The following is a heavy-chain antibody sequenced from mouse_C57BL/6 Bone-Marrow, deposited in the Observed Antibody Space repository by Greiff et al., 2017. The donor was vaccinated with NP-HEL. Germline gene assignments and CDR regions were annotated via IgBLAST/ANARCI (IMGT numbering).Heavy chain of an antibody. CDR2: ISYSGST. D-gene: IGHD1-1*01. V-gene: IGHV3-8*01. CDR1: GYSITSDY. CDR3: ARRYFDYYGSSPSYWYFDV. Sequence: DVKLQESGPGLAKPSQTLSLTCSVTGYSITSDYWNWIRKFPGNKLEYMGYISYSGSTYYNPSLKSRISITRDTSKNQYYLQLNSVTTEDTATYYCARRYFDYYGSSPSYWYFDVWGTGTTVTVSS. J-gene: IGHJ1*03.